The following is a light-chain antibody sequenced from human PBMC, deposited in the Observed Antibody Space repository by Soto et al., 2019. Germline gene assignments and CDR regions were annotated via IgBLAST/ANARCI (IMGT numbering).Light chain of an antibody. CDR2: EVS. CDR3: SSYTSTSTPWV. CDR1: SSDVGAYKF. Sequence: QSVPTQPASVSGSPGQSITIFCSGTSSDVGAYKFVSWYRHHPGKAPQVMIYEVSNRPSGVSNRFSGSKSGNTASLTISGLQPEDEGDYYCSSYTSTSTPWVFGGGTKLTVL. V-gene: IGLV2-14*01. J-gene: IGLJ3*02.